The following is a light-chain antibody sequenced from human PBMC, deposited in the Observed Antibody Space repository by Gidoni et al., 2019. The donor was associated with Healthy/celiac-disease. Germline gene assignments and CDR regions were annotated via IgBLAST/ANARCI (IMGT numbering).Light chain of an antibody. V-gene: IGKV1-33*01. CDR3: QQYDNRPLT. CDR2: DAS. Sequence: DIQMTQSPSSLSASVGDRVTITCQASQDISNYLNWYQQKPGKAPKLLIYDASNLETGVPSRFSGSGSGTDFTFNISSLQPEDIATYYCQQYDNRPLTFGPGTKVDIK. J-gene: IGKJ3*01. CDR1: QDISNY.